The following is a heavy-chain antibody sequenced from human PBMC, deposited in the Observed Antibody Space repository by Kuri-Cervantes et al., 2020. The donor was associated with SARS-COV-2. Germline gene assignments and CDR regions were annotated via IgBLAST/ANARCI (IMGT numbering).Heavy chain of an antibody. CDR2: IYYSGAT. D-gene: IGHD1-14*01. J-gene: IGHJ4*02. Sequence: ESLKISCTVSGDSISRSTYYWGWIRQPPGKGLEWIGAIYYSGATYYNPSLKSRVIISVDTSKNQFSLNLRFVTATDTAVYYCARGPEGVVAYWGQGTLVTVSS. V-gene: IGHV4-39*01. CDR3: ARGPEGVVAY. CDR1: GDSISRSTYY.